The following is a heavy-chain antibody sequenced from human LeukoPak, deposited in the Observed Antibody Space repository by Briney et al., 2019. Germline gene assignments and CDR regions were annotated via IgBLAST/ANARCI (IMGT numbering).Heavy chain of an antibody. CDR1: GFTFSSYG. CDR2: IRNDGSNK. Sequence: PGGSLRLSCAASGFTFSSYGMHWVRQAPGKGLEWVAFIRNDGSNKYYGDSVKGRFTISRDNSKSTLYLQMNSLRAEDTAVYYCAKTYADYTYRYYFDYWGQGTLVTVSS. V-gene: IGHV3-30*02. D-gene: IGHD4-17*01. J-gene: IGHJ4*02. CDR3: AKTYADYTYRYYFDY.